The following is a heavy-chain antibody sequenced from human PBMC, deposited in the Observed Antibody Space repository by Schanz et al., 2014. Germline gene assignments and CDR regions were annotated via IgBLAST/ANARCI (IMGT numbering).Heavy chain of an antibody. Sequence: EVHLVESGGGLVQPGGSLRLSCAASGFTFDDYAMHWVRQAPGKGLEWVSGIYSGDNTYYADSVKGRFTISRDNSKNTVYLQMNSLRAEDTAVYFCASLIGTTSAHFYGMDVWGQGTTVTVSS. CDR2: IYSGDNT. CDR3: ASLIGTTSAHFYGMDV. D-gene: IGHD1-7*01. CDR1: GFTFDDYA. J-gene: IGHJ6*02. V-gene: IGHV3-23*04.